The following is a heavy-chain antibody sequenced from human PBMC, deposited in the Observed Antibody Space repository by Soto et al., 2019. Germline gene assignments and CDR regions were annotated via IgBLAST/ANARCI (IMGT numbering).Heavy chain of an antibody. J-gene: IGHJ4*02. CDR1: GGSISSYY. Sequence: SETLSLTCTVSGGSISSYYWSWIRQPPGKGLEWIGNIYYSGSTNYNPSLKSRVTISVDTSKNQFSLKLSSVTAADTAVYYCARRTYYYDSSGYYEGYFDYWGQGTLVTVSS. CDR3: ARRTYYYDSSGYYEGYFDY. CDR2: IYYSGST. D-gene: IGHD3-22*01. V-gene: IGHV4-59*08.